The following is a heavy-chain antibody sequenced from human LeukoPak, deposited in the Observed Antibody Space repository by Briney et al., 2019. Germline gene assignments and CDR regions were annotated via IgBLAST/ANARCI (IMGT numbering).Heavy chain of an antibody. CDR1: GFTFSNYG. CDR3: SSSTGRTTNFGY. J-gene: IGHJ4*02. V-gene: IGHV3-48*04. CDR2: IRLRSNTI. D-gene: IGHD1-7*01. Sequence: GGSLRLSCVASGFTFSNYGMNWVRQAPGKGLEWVSYIRLRSNTIYYAESVKGRFTTSRDNAKNSLYLQMNSLRAEDTAVYYCSSSTGRTTNFGYWGQGTLVTVSS.